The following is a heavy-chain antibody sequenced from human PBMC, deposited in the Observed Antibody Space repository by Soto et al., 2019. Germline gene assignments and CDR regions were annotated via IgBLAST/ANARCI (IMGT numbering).Heavy chain of an antibody. V-gene: IGHV4-34*01. Sequence: SETLSLTCAVYGGSFSGYYWSWIRQPPGKGLEWIGEINHSGSTNYNPSLKSRVTISVDTSKNQFSLKLSSVTAADTAVYYCARSAVNERVALSSNWFDPWGQGTLVTVSS. D-gene: IGHD3-3*01. CDR3: ARSAVNERVALSSNWFDP. CDR1: GGSFSGYY. CDR2: INHSGST. J-gene: IGHJ5*02.